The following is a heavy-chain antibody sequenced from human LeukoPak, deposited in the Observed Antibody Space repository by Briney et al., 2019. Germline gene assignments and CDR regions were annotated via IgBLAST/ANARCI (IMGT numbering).Heavy chain of an antibody. D-gene: IGHD4-17*01. J-gene: IGHJ4*02. CDR3: ARDNGDYVDY. CDR1: VYTFTSYG. Sequence: ASERVSCKASVYTFTSYGISWVRQAPRQGLEWMGWISAYNGNTNYARKLQGRVTMTTDTSTSTASMELRSLRSDDTAVYYCARDNGDYVDYWGQRTLVTVSS. CDR2: ISAYNGNT. V-gene: IGHV1-18*01.